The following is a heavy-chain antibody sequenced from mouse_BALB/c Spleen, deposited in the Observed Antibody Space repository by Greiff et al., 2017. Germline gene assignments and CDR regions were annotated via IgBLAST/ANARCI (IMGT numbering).Heavy chain of an antibody. CDR1: GFTFSSYG. V-gene: IGHV5-6-3*01. CDR2: INSNGGST. CDR3: ARERYRPFDY. J-gene: IGHJ2*01. Sequence: EVKLMESGGGLVQPGGSLKLSCAASGFTFSSYGMSWVRQTPDKRLELVATINSNGGSTYYPDSVKGRFTISRDNAKNTLYLQMSSLKCEDTAMYYCARERYRPFDYWGQGTTLTVSS. D-gene: IGHD2-14*01.